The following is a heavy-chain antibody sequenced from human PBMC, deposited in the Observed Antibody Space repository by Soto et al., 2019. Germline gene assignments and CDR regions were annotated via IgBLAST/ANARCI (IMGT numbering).Heavy chain of an antibody. Sequence: SETLSLTCAVSSGSISSSNWWSWVRQPPGKGLEWIGEIYHSGSTNYNPSLKSRVTISVDKSKNQFSLKLSSVTAADTAVYYCARVIRCSGGSCYSHFDYWGQGTLVTVSS. D-gene: IGHD2-15*01. CDR3: ARVIRCSGGSCYSHFDY. CDR2: IYHSGST. CDR1: SGSISSSNW. V-gene: IGHV4-4*02. J-gene: IGHJ4*02.